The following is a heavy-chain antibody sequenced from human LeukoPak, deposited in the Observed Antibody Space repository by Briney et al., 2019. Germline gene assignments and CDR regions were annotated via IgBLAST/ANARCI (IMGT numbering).Heavy chain of an antibody. V-gene: IGHV1-18*01. CDR1: GYTFTNYG. CDR3: ARITYDFWSGYYMPDDP. D-gene: IGHD3-3*01. J-gene: IGHJ5*02. CDR2: ISYYNGNT. Sequence: AASVKLSCNASGYTFTNYGISWVRQAPGQGLEWMGWISYYNGNTDYAQKLRGRVTMTTDTTTSTAYMELRSLRSDDTAVYYCARITYDFWSGYYMPDDPWGQGTLVTVSS.